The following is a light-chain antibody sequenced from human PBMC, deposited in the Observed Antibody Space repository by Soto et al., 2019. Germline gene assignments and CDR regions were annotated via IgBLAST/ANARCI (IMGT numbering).Light chain of an antibody. V-gene: IGLV1-44*01. CDR3: AAWDDSLEGMV. CDR2: YNN. J-gene: IGLJ3*02. CDR1: TSNIGSNT. Sequence: QSVLTQPPSAYGTPGQRVTISCSGTTSNIGSNTVNWYQQLPGTAPKLLIYYNNQRPSGVPDRLSGSKSGTSASLAISGLQSEDEALYYCAAWDDSLEGMVFGGGTKVTVL.